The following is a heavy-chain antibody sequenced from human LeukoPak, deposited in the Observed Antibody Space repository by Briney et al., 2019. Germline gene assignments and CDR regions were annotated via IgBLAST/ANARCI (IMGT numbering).Heavy chain of an antibody. J-gene: IGHJ4*02. D-gene: IGHD2-2*01. Sequence: PGGSLRLSCAASGFTFSSYTMSWVRQAPGKGLEWVSGVSGSGGNIHYADSVKGRFTISRDNSKNTLYLQMNSLRAEDTAVYYCAASLLNIVVVPATKGPFGYWGQGALVTVSS. CDR2: VSGSGGNI. V-gene: IGHV3-23*01. CDR1: GFTFSSYT. CDR3: AASLLNIVVVPATKGPFGY.